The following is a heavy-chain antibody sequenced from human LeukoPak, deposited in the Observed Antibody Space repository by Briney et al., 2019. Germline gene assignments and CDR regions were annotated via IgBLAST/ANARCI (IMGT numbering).Heavy chain of an antibody. CDR3: ARHGTTGTNLNWFDP. D-gene: IGHD1-1*01. CDR1: GGSISSYY. CDR2: IYYSGST. Sequence: SETLSLTCTVSGGSISSYYWSWVRQPPGKGLEWIGYIYYSGSTNYNPSLKSRVSISIDTSESQFSLKVSSVTAADTAVYYCARHGTTGTNLNWFDPWGQETLVTVSS. J-gene: IGHJ5*02. V-gene: IGHV4-59*01.